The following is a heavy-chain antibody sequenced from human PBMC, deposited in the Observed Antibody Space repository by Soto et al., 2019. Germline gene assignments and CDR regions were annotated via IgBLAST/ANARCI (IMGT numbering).Heavy chain of an antibody. V-gene: IGHV1-69*13. CDR2: IIPIFDTT. CDR1: GGSFLSHA. CDR3: PRAPFSSYLLYCDY. Sequence: SEQVSFRVSGGSFLSHACSWVRQAPGQGLEWMGGIIPIFDTTNYARYFQGRVTITADDYMSTASMERSSLTSEDTSVYYSPRAPFSSYLLYCDYWGQGSLVTVSS. D-gene: IGHD4-4*01. J-gene: IGHJ4*02.